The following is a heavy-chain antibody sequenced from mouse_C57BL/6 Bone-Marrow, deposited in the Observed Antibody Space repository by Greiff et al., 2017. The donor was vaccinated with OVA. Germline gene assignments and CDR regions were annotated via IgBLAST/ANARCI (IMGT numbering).Heavy chain of an antibody. CDR3: AREGWLLRTFDY. Sequence: EVMLVESGGGLVKPGGSLKLSCAASGFTFSDYGMHWVRQAPEKGLEWVAYISSGSSTIYYADTVKGRFTISRDNAKNTLFLQMTSLRSEDTAMYYCAREGWLLRTFDYWGQGTTLTVSS. CDR1: GFTFSDYG. D-gene: IGHD2-3*01. CDR2: ISSGSSTI. V-gene: IGHV5-17*01. J-gene: IGHJ2*01.